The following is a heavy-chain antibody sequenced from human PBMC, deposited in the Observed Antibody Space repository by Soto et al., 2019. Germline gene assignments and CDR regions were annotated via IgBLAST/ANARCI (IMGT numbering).Heavy chain of an antibody. D-gene: IGHD5-18*01. J-gene: IGHJ4*01. CDR2: IWFDGSNK. CDR3: ARDLGYNYSHPCDH. V-gene: IGHV3-33*01. Sequence: GGSLRLSCAASGFTFSGYTIHWVRQAPGKGLEWLALIWFDGSNKYYADSVKGRFTISRDNAKNTLYLLMNSLRAEVTAVYYFARDLGYNYSHPCDHWGQGTLVNAS. CDR1: GFTFSGYT.